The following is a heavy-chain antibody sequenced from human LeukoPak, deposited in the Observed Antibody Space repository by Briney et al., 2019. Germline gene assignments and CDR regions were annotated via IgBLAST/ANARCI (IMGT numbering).Heavy chain of an antibody. CDR2: ISSNGGST. Sequence: PGGSLRLSCAASGXTFSSYAMHWVRQAPGKGQEYVSAISSNGGSTYYANSVKGRFTISRDNSKNTLYLQMGSLRAEDMAVYYCARSPGEVVNPEYAFDIWGQGTMVTVSS. D-gene: IGHD3-10*01. J-gene: IGHJ3*02. V-gene: IGHV3-64*01. CDR1: GXTFSSYA. CDR3: ARSPGEVVNPEYAFDI.